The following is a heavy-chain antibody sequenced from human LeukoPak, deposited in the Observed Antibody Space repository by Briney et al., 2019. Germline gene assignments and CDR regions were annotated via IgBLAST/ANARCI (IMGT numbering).Heavy chain of an antibody. CDR1: GFTFTDYW. CDR3: ARDGTAAGLYFDL. CDR2: IRNDGSEK. Sequence: PGGSLRLSCEVSGFTFTDYWMNWVRQAPGKGPGWVASIRNDGSEKTYVDSVKGRFTISRHNTKNSLSLQLNGLTAEGTAVYYCARDGTAAGLYFDLWGQGTLVTVSS. D-gene: IGHD6-13*01. V-gene: IGHV3-7*01. J-gene: IGHJ4*01.